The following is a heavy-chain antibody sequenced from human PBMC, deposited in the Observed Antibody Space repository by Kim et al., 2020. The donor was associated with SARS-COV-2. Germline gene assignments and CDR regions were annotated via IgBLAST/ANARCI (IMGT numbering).Heavy chain of an antibody. V-gene: IGHV3-30-3*01. CDR3: ARDYRSWRWVGDY. J-gene: IGHJ4*02. CDR1: GFTFSSYA. Sequence: GGSLRLSCAASGFTFSSYAMHWVRQAPGKGLEWVAVISYDGSNKYYADSVKGRFTISRDNSKNTLYLQMNSLRAEDTAVYYCARDYRSWRWVGDYWGQGTLVTVSS. CDR2: ISYDGSNK. D-gene: IGHD6-13*01.